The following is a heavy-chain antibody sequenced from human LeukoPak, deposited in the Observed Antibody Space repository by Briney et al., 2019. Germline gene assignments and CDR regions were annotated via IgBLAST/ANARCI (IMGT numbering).Heavy chain of an antibody. CDR1: GYTFTSYA. CDR3: ARGIAVAGGTDY. V-gene: IGHV1-18*01. J-gene: IGHJ4*02. Sequence: ASVTVSCKASGYTFTSYAMNWVRQAPGQGLEWMGWISAYNGNTNYAQKLQGRVTMTTDTSTSTAYMELRSLRSDDTAVYYCARGIAVAGGTDYWGQGTLVTVSS. D-gene: IGHD6-19*01. CDR2: ISAYNGNT.